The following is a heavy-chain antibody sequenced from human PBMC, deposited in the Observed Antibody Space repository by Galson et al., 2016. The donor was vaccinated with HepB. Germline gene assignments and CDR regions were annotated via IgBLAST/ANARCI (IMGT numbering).Heavy chain of an antibody. J-gene: IGHJ3*02. Sequence: SLRLSCAASGFTFSSYSMNWVRQAPGKGLEWVSYISSSSSTIYYADSVKGRFTISRDNAKNSLYLQMSSLRDEDTAVYYCARRGAAARGPAFDIWGQGTMVTVSS. CDR2: ISSSSSTI. V-gene: IGHV3-48*02. CDR1: GFTFSSYS. CDR3: ARRGAAARGPAFDI. D-gene: IGHD6-13*01.